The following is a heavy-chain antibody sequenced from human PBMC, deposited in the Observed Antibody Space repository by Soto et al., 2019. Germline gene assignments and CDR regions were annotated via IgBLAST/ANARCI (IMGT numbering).Heavy chain of an antibody. CDR1: VASLSTSY. V-gene: IGHV4-59*08. D-gene: IGHD1-26*01. Sequence: ETLSLTCTVSVASLSTSYWSWIRQPPGKGLEWIGYIYYSGTTTNYNPSLKSRVTLSVDTSKNQFSLKLSSVTAADTAVYYCARLGGSYAVPHFDYWGQGTLVTVSS. CDR3: ARLGGSYAVPHFDY. CDR2: IYYSGTT. J-gene: IGHJ4*02.